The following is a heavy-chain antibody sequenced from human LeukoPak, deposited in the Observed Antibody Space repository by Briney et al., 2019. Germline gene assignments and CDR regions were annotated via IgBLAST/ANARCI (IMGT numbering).Heavy chain of an antibody. CDR1: GGSISSSSYY. V-gene: IGHV4-39*07. CDR2: IYYSGST. CDR3: ARALGAPSSSSVRFDY. Sequence: SETLSLTSTVSGGSISSSSYYWGWIRQPQGKGLEWIGSIYYSGSTYYNPSLKSRVTISVDTSKNQFSLKLSSVTAADTAVYYCARALGAPSSSSVRFDYWGQGTLVTVSS. D-gene: IGHD6-6*01. J-gene: IGHJ4*02.